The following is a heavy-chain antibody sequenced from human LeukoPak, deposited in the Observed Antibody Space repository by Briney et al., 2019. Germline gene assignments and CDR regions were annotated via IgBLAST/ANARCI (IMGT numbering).Heavy chain of an antibody. D-gene: IGHD5-18*01. CDR3: ARGYSYGEPYYYYYMDV. V-gene: IGHV4-39*07. CDR1: GGSISSSSYY. J-gene: IGHJ6*03. Sequence: SETLSLTCTVSGGSISSSSYYWGWIRQPPGKGLEWIGSIYYSGSTYYNPSPKSRVAISVDTSKNQFSLKLSSVTAADTAVYYRARGYSYGEPYYYYYMDVWGKGTTVTVSS. CDR2: IYYSGST.